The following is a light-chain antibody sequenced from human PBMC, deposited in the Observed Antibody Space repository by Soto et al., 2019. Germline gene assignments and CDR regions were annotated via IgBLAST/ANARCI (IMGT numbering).Light chain of an antibody. CDR1: SSNIGSNT. V-gene: IGLV1-44*01. CDR2: SNN. CDR3: AAWDASLNGYV. J-gene: IGLJ1*01. Sequence: QSVPTQPPSASGTPGQRVTISCSGSSSNIGSNTVNWYQQLPGTAPKLLIYSNNQRPSGVPDRFSGSKSGTSASLAISGLQSEDEADYYCAAWDASLNGYVFGTGTKVTVL.